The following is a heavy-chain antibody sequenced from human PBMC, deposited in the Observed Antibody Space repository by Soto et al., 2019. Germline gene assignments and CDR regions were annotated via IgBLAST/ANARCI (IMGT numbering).Heavy chain of an antibody. J-gene: IGHJ6*02. CDR3: ANRPRYYNMDV. CDR1: GLTFSTYT. V-gene: IGHV3-23*01. CDR2: ISASGGET. Sequence: GGSLSLSCAASGLTFSTYTMTWVRQAPGKGLEWVSGISASGGETYYADSVRGRFTISRDNSKNTLYLQLSRLRADDTAVYYCANRPRYYNMDVWGQGTTVTVSS.